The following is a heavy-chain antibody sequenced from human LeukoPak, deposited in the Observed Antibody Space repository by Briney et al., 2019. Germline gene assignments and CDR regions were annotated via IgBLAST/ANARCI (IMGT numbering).Heavy chain of an antibody. V-gene: IGHV3-21*04. CDR3: AKDVGGIAAAGSMFDP. J-gene: IGHJ5*02. CDR1: GFTFSSYS. D-gene: IGHD6-13*01. Sequence: GGSLRLSCAASGFTFSSYSMNWVRQAPGKGLEWVSSISSSSSYIYYADSVKGRFTISRDNAKNSLYLQMNSLRAEDTALYYCAKDVGGIAAAGSMFDPWGQGTLVTVSS. CDR2: ISSSSSYI.